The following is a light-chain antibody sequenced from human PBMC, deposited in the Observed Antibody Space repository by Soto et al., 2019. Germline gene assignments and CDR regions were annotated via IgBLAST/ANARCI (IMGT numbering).Light chain of an antibody. CDR1: SGNIASSY. J-gene: IGLJ3*02. CDR3: QSSYGTDEWV. CDR2: ENS. V-gene: IGLV6-57*04. Sequence: NFMLTQPHSVSESPGKTVTISCSRSSGNIASSYVQWYQQRPGSPPTTVIYENSQRPSGVPDRFSASIDSSSKSASLTISGLQTEDEADYYCQSSYGTDEWVFGGGTKLTVL.